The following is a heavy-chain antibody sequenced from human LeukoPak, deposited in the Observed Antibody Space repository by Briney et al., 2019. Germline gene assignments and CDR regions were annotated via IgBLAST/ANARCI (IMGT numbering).Heavy chain of an antibody. V-gene: IGHV3-48*03. CDR3: ARALMTPRSGWYRQHYYYMDV. Sequence: GGSLRLSCAASGFTFSSYEMNWVRQAPGKGLEWVSYISSSGSTIYYADSVKGRFTISRDNAKNSLYLQMNSLRAEDTAVYYCARALMTPRSGWYRQHYYYMDVWGKGPTVTVSS. D-gene: IGHD6-19*01. J-gene: IGHJ6*03. CDR1: GFTFSSYE. CDR2: ISSSGSTI.